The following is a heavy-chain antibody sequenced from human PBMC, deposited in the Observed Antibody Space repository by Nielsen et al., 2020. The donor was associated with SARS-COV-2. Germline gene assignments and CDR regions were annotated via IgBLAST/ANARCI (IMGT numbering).Heavy chain of an antibody. D-gene: IGHD3-9*01. V-gene: IGHV3-7*03. J-gene: IGHJ6*02. Sequence: GESLKISCAASRFTFSSYWMSWVRQAPGKGLEWVANIKQEGSEKYYVDSVKGRVTISRDNAKNSLYLQMNRLRAEDTAVYYCARDDQPRRYFDWLLTPSIHRENYYYYGMDVWGQGTTVTVSS. CDR2: IKQEGSEK. CDR1: RFTFSSYW. CDR3: ARDDQPRRYFDWLLTPSIHRENYYYYGMDV.